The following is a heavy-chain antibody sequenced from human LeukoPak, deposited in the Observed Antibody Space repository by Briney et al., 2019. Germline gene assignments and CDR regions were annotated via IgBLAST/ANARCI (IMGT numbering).Heavy chain of an antibody. CDR3: ATGNYYDSRGYTFGH. Sequence: GGSLRLSCAASGFTFSRYWMHWVRQAPGKGLVWASRINGDGSTTSYADSVKGGFTISRDNAKNTLYLQMNSLRAEDTAVYYCATGNYYDSRGYTFGHWGQGTLVTVSS. V-gene: IGHV3-74*01. CDR1: GFTFSRYW. D-gene: IGHD3-22*01. J-gene: IGHJ1*01. CDR2: INGDGSTT.